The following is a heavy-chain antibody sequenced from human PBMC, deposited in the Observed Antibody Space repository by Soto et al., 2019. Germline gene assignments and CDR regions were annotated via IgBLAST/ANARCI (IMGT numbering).Heavy chain of an antibody. CDR3: AHRRRLGVGLGP. CDR2: IYWDDDK. CDR1: GFSLTTSGVG. Sequence: QITLKESGPTLVKPTQTLTLTCTFSGFSLTTSGVGVAWVRQPPGKDLEWLALIYWDDDKRYSPSLKSRLTITKDTSKNQVVLTMTNMDPVDTATYYGAHRRRLGVGLGPWGQGILVTVSS. D-gene: IGHD1-26*01. J-gene: IGHJ5*02. V-gene: IGHV2-5*02.